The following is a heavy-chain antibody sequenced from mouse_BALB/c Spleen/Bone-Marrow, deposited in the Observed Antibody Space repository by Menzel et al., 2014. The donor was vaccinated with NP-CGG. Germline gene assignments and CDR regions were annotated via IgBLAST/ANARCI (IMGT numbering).Heavy chain of an antibody. CDR2: INPDSSTI. Sequence: EVKLQESGGGLVQPGGSLKLSCAASGFDFSRYWMSWVRQAPGKGLEWIGEINPDSSTINYTPSLKDKFIISRDNAKNTLYLQVSKVRSEDTALYYCARLGYYGGFAHWGQGTLVTVSA. J-gene: IGHJ3*01. V-gene: IGHV4-1*02. D-gene: IGHD2-3*01. CDR1: GFDFSRYW. CDR3: ARLGYYGGFAH.